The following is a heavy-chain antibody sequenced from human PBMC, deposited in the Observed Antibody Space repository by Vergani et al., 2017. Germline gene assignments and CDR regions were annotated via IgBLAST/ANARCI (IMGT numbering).Heavy chain of an antibody. J-gene: IGHJ4*02. CDR2: ISDYNGDT. V-gene: IGHV1-18*01. CDR1: GYTFTSYG. CDR3: ARDLHALTRFTMVRGVRTPYY. D-gene: IGHD3-10*01. Sequence: QVQLVQSGAEVKKPGSSVKVSCKASGYTFTSYGISWVRQAPGQGLEWMGWISDYNGDTNYAQKVQGIVTMTTDTSTSTAYMELRSLRSADTAVYYCARDLHALTRFTMVRGVRTPYYWGQGTLVTVSS.